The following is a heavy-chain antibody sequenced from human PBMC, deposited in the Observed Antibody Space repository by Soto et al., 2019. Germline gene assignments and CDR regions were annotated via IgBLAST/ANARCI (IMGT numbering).Heavy chain of an antibody. Sequence: PGESLKISCKGSGYSLTSYWIGWVRQMPGKGLEWMGIIYPGDSDTRYSPSFQGQVTISADKSISTAYLQWSSLKASETAMHYCASGSNWNYHAFDIWGQGTMVTVSS. D-gene: IGHD1-7*01. CDR2: IYPGDSDT. CDR3: ASGSNWNYHAFDI. J-gene: IGHJ3*02. CDR1: GYSLTSYW. V-gene: IGHV5-51*01.